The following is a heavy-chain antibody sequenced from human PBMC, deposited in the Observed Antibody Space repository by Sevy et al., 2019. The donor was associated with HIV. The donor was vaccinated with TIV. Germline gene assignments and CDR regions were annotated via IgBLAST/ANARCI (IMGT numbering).Heavy chain of an antibody. D-gene: IGHD3-10*01. CDR3: ARGFLLRGFDA. CDR2: THLRSKWYN. V-gene: IGHV6-1*01. Sequence: SQTLSLTCAISGDSVSSDSTGWNWIRQSPSRGLEWLGRTHLRSKWYNDYAVSVKGRITINPDTSKNQFSLQLNSVTPDDTAVYFCARGFLLRGFDAWGQGTLVTVSS. J-gene: IGHJ4*02. CDR1: GDSVSSDSTG.